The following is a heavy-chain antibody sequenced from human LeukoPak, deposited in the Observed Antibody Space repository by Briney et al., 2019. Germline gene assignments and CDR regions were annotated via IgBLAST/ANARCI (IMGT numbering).Heavy chain of an antibody. D-gene: IGHD6-19*01. J-gene: IGHJ4*02. V-gene: IGHV3-9*01. Sequence: PGGSLRLSCAGSGFTFDDYAMHWVRQGPGKGLEWVSGISWNSGRIGYADSVKGRFTISRDNSKNTLYLQMNSLRAEDTAVYYCARAVAGTKFDCWGQGTLVTVSS. CDR3: ARAVAGTKFDC. CDR2: ISWNSGRI. CDR1: GFTFDDYA.